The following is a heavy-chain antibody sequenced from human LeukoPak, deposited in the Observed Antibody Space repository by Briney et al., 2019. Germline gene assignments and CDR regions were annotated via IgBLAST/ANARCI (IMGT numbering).Heavy chain of an antibody. D-gene: IGHD3-10*01. CDR1: GFTFSRSE. CDR3: SSYCGSDSPRWYFDY. J-gene: IGHJ4*02. CDR2: IRSKTYGGAT. V-gene: IGHV3-49*04. Sequence: GGSLRLSCAASGFTFSRSEMSWVRQAPGKGLEWVGFIRSKTYGGATEYAASVKGRFTISRDDSKSIAYLQMDSLKTEDTAVYYCSSYCGSDSPRWYFDYWGQGTLVTVSS.